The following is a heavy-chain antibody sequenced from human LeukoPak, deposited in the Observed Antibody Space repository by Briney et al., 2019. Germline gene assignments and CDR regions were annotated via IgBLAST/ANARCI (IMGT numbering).Heavy chain of an antibody. J-gene: IGHJ4*02. CDR3: ASSCCSSTSCYALFDY. D-gene: IGHD2-2*01. CDR2: IIPIFGTA. CDR1: GGTFSSYA. V-gene: IGHV1-69*13. Sequence: SVKVSCKASGGTFSSYAISWVRQAPGQGLEWRGGIIPIFGTANYAQKFQGRVTITADESTSTAYMALSSLRSEDTAMYYCASSCCSSTSCYALFDYWGQGTLVTVSS.